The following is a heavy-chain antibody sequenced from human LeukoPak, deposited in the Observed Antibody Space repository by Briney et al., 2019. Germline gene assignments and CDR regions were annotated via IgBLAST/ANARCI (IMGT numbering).Heavy chain of an antibody. Sequence: SETLSLTCSVSGGSLNSYYWRWIRQSPGKGLEWFGYIYYSGSTNYNPSLMSRVTISVDKSKNQFSLEQRAVTAADTAVYYCARHVWLQPFDYWGQGTLVTVSS. CDR2: IYYSGST. CDR1: GGSLNSYY. V-gene: IGHV4-59*08. D-gene: IGHD3-9*01. CDR3: ARHVWLQPFDY. J-gene: IGHJ4*02.